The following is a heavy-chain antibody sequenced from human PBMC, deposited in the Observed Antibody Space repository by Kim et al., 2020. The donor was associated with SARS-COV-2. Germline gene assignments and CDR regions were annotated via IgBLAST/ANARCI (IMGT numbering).Heavy chain of an antibody. CDR2: ISSSGATT. J-gene: IGHJ4*01. CDR3: ASRTQYSGSPDY. Sequence: GGSLRLSCAASGFTFSSFEMYWVRQAPGKGLEWVSYISSSGATTCYTDSVKGRFTISRDDAKNSLFLQMNSLRAEDTAVYYCASRTQYSGSPDYWGHGILVTVSS. CDR1: GFTFSSFE. V-gene: IGHV3-48*03. D-gene: IGHD1-26*01.